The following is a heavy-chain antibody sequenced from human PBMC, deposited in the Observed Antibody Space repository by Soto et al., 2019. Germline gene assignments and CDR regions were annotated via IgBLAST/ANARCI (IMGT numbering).Heavy chain of an antibody. CDR3: VGDPGEADTFDY. CDR2: INGDGKST. Sequence: WGSLRLSCAASGFTFSYYRMHWARQAPGKGLVWVSHINGDGKSTDYADSVKGRFTISRDNAKNTVYLQMNSLRAEDTAVYYCVGDPGEADTFDYWGQGTLVTVSS. V-gene: IGHV3-74*01. J-gene: IGHJ4*02. D-gene: IGHD2-15*01. CDR1: GFTFSYYR.